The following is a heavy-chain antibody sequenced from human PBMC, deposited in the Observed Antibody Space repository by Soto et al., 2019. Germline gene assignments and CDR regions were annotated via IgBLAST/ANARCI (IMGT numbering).Heavy chain of an antibody. CDR1: GFTFSTHA. J-gene: IGHJ3*02. V-gene: IGHV3-23*01. D-gene: IGHD6-25*01. Sequence: EVKLLESGGGLVQPGGSLRLSCAASGFTFSTHAMIWVRQAPGKGLYWVSTVDVGGGSTYYTDSVKGRFTVSRGNSKNTVYLQLNTLRAEDTAIYFCARDSGPAGGGACDIWGQGTMVTVSS. CDR3: ARDSGPAGGGACDI. CDR2: VDVGGGST.